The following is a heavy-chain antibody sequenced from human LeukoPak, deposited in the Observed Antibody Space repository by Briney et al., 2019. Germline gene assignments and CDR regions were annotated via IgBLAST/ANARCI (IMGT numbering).Heavy chain of an antibody. D-gene: IGHD3-3*01. V-gene: IGHV1-18*01. CDR3: ARAYYDFWSGYLGNYYYYYMDV. CDR1: GYTFTSYG. J-gene: IGHJ6*03. Sequence: ASVKVSCKASGYTFTSYGISWVRQAPGQGLEWMGWISAYNGNTNYAQKLQGRVTMTTDTSTSTAYMELRSLRSDDTAVYYCARAYYDFWSGYLGNYYYYYMDVWGKGTTVTVSS. CDR2: ISAYNGNT.